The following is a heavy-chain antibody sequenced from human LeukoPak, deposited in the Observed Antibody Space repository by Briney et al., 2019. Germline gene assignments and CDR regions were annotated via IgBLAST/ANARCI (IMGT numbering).Heavy chain of an antibody. V-gene: IGHV1-2*02. D-gene: IGHD3-10*01. CDR3: ARSSRLQSPSGTDY. J-gene: IGHJ4*02. CDR2: MNARNGGT. Sequence: ASVRVSCKTSGYTFSDYYMHWVRQAPGQGLEWMGWMNARNGGTNYAQNLKGRVTMTRDTSINTAHMELSSLTSDDTALYYCARSSRLQSPSGTDYWGQGTLVTVSS. CDR1: GYTFSDYY.